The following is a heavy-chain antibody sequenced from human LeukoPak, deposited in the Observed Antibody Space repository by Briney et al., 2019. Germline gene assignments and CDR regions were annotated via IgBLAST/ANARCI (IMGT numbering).Heavy chain of an antibody. V-gene: IGHV3-48*01. CDR2: ISSSSSTI. CDR3: ARGAYYYDD. D-gene: IGHD3-16*01. CDR1: GFTFSSHS. J-gene: IGHJ4*02. Sequence: PGGSLRLSCAVSGFTFSSHSMNWVRQAPGKGLEWVSYISSSSSTIYYADSVKGRFTISRDNAKNSLYLQMNSLRAEDTAVYYCARGAYYYDDWGQGTLVTVSS.